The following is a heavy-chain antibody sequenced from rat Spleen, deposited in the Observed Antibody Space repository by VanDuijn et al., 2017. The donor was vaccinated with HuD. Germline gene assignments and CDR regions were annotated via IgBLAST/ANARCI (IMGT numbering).Heavy chain of an antibody. V-gene: IGHV3-3*01. D-gene: IGHD1-1*01. Sequence: EVQLQESGPGLVKPSQSLSLTCSVTAYSITSSYRWNWIRKFPGNKLEWMGYINSAGSTNYNPSLKSRISITRDTSKKQFFLQVNSVSSEDTATYYGARSDGVHYYLPFADWGQGTLVTVSS. CDR3: ARSDGVHYYLPFAD. CDR2: INSAGST. J-gene: IGHJ3*01. CDR1: AYSITSSYR.